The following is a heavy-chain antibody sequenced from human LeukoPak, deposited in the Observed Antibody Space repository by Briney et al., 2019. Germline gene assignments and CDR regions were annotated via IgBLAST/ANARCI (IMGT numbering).Heavy chain of an antibody. CDR2: ISGSGGTS. Sequence: PGGSLRLSCAASGFTFSSHAMSWVRQAPGKGLEWVSGISGSGGTSYYADSVKGRFTISRDNSKNTLYLQMNSLRAEDTAVYYWAKDRLVHDYWGQGTLVTVSS. D-gene: IGHD6-19*01. V-gene: IGHV3-23*01. CDR3: AKDRLVHDY. J-gene: IGHJ4*02. CDR1: GFTFSSHA.